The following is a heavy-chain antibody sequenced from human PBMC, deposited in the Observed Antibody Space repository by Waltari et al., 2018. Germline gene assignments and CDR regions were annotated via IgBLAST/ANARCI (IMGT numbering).Heavy chain of an antibody. Sequence: EVQLLESGGDLVQPGGSLRLSCAASGFSFSLYPMAWVRQAPGRRLAWVYTMTADGRSRNYADSVKGRFTISRDNSQNTLDLRMNTLRAEDTAVYFCAKADFGDPFWYCDLWGRGTLVTV. J-gene: IGHJ2*01. CDR2: MTADGRSR. CDR3: AKADFGDPFWYCDL. CDR1: GFSFSLYP. V-gene: IGHV3-23*01. D-gene: IGHD4-17*01.